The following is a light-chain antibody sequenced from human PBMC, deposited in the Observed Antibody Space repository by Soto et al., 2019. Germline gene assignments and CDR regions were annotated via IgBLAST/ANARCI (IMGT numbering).Light chain of an antibody. CDR1: SSDVGGYNY. Sequence: SALTQPPSASGSPGQSVAISCTGTSSDVGGYNYVSWYQQHPGKAPKLMIYEVSNRPSGVSNRFSGSKSGNTASLTISGLQAEDEADYYCNSYTSSTTSVFGTGTKLTVL. V-gene: IGLV2-14*01. CDR2: EVS. CDR3: NSYTSSTTSV. J-gene: IGLJ1*01.